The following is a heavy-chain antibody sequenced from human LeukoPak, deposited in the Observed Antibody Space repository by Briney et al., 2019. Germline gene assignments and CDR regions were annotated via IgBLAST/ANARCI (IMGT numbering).Heavy chain of an antibody. CDR2: ISYDGSNK. D-gene: IGHD3-10*01. J-gene: IGHJ5*02. V-gene: IGHV3-30*03. Sequence: GRSLRLSCAASGFTFSSYGMHWVRQAPGKGLEWVAVISYDGSNKYYADSVKGRFTISRDNAKNSLFLQMNSLTADDTAVHYCVRAHHPGGWFDPWGQGTLVTVSS. CDR3: VRAHHPGGWFDP. CDR1: GFTFSSYG.